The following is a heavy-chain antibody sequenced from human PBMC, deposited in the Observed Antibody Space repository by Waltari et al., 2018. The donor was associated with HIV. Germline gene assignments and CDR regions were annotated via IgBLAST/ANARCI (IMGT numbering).Heavy chain of an antibody. V-gene: IGHV3-9*01. Sequence: EEKLVESGGDLAQPGRTLRLSCAASGFKFGDFGMHWVRQVPGQGLGWVAGISGNVVNIVYAGSGSGLCMIYGDNGRKLVYLEMKSLRHEDTAVYYCTRMGGGRGLIHWYYYSGMDVWGQGTTVTVSS. CDR3: TRMGGGRGLIHWYYYSGMDV. CDR1: GFKFGDFG. J-gene: IGHJ6*02. D-gene: IGHD3-16*01. CDR2: ISGNVVNI.